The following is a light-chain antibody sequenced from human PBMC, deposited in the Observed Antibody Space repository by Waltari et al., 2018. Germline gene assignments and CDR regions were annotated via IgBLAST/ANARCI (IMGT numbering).Light chain of an antibody. CDR3: QEYNSYST. CDR2: KAS. CDR1: QSITTS. V-gene: IGKV1-5*03. Sequence: DIQMTQSPSTLSASVGDRVTITCRASQSITTSLAWYQQKPGKAPKLLIYKASSLESGGPSRFSGSGSGTEFTLTISSLQPDDFATYYCQEYNSYSTFGQGTKLEIK. J-gene: IGKJ2*02.